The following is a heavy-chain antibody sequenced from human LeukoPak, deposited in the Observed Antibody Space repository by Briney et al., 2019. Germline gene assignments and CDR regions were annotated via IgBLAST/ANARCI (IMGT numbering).Heavy chain of an antibody. CDR1: GFTFSDYY. CDR2: ISSSSHI. CDR3: VRENHGSFDY. Sequence: GGSLRLSCAASGFTFSDYYMSWIRQAPGKGLEWVSSISSSSHIYYADSVKGRFTISRDNAKSSLYLQMNSLRAEDTAVYYCVRENHGSFDYWGQGSLVTVSS. V-gene: IGHV3-69-1*01. J-gene: IGHJ4*02. D-gene: IGHD1-14*01.